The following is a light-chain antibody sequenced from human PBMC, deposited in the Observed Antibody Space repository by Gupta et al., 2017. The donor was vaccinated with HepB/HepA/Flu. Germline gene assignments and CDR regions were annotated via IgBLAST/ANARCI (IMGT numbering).Light chain of an antibody. J-gene: IGKJ5*01. CDR3: QQRIIWPPIT. V-gene: IGKV3-11*01. Sequence: EIVLTHSPATLSMSPGESGTLSCRTSPSVGEYVAWYQQKPGQAPRLLIHDASNRATGIPARFSGSGSGTDFTLTINSLEPDDSAVYYCQQRIIWPPITFGQGTRVEIK. CDR1: PSVGEY. CDR2: DAS.